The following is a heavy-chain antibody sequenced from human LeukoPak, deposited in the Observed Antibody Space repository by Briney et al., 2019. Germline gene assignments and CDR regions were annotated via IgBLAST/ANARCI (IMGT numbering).Heavy chain of an antibody. CDR3: ATAHLWFGELNGSGTYFDY. J-gene: IGHJ4*02. CDR2: IRYDGSNK. CDR1: GFTFSSYG. Sequence: GGSLRLSCAASGFTFSSYGMHWVRQAPGKGLEWVAFIRYDGSNKYYAHSVKVRFTISRDNSKNTLYLQMTSLRAEDTAVYYCATAHLWFGELNGSGTYFDYWGQGTLVTVSS. D-gene: IGHD3-10*01. V-gene: IGHV3-30*02.